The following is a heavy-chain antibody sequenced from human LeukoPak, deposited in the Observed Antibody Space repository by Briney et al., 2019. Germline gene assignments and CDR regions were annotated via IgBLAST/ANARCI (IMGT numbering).Heavy chain of an antibody. CDR2: IIPIFGTA. CDR3: ARESCSGGSCYLGAFDI. D-gene: IGHD2-15*01. Sequence: SVKVSCKASGYTFTSYGISWVRQAPGQGLEWMGGIIPIFGTANYAQKFQGRVTITADKSTSTAYMELSSLRSEDTAVYYCARESCSGGSCYLGAFDIWGQGTMVTVSS. V-gene: IGHV1-69*06. J-gene: IGHJ3*02. CDR1: GYTFTSYG.